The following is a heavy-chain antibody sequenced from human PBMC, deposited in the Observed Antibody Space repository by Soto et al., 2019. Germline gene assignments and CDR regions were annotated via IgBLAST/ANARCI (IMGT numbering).Heavy chain of an antibody. D-gene: IGHD3-22*01. Sequence: SETLSLTCTVSGGSISSGDYYWSWIRQPPGKGMEWIGYIYYSGSTYYNPSLKSRVTISVDTSKNQFSLKLSSVTAADTAVYYCARGLYDSSGYRLGDWGQGTLVTVSS. CDR2: IYYSGST. J-gene: IGHJ4*02. CDR3: ARGLYDSSGYRLGD. CDR1: GGSISSGDYY. V-gene: IGHV4-30-4*01.